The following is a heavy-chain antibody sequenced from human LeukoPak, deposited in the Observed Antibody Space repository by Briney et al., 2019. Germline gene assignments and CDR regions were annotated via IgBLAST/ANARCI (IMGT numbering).Heavy chain of an antibody. J-gene: IGHJ4*02. Sequence: GGSLRRSCAASGFIFRYYYMSWIRQAPGKGLEWISYISTTSGFTKYADSVKGRFIISRDNAKNTLYLQMNSLGVDDTAVYYCARDISRSPRDYWGQGTLVTVSS. CDR3: ARDISRSPRDY. V-gene: IGHV3-11*06. CDR2: ISTTSGFT. D-gene: IGHD3-9*01. CDR1: GFIFRYYY.